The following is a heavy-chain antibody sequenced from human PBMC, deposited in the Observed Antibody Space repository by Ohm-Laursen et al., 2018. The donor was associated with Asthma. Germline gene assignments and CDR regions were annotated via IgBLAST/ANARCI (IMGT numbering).Heavy chain of an antibody. J-gene: IGHJ5*02. CDR2: IIPIFGTA. D-gene: IGHD5-18*01. CDR3: AREYSYGYGWFDP. CDR1: GGTFSSYA. Sequence: GASVKVSCKASGGTFSSYAISWVRQAPGQGLEWMGGIIPIFGTANYAQKFQGRVTITADESTSTAYMELSSLRSEDTAGYYCAREYSYGYGWFDPWGQGTLVTVSS. V-gene: IGHV1-69*13.